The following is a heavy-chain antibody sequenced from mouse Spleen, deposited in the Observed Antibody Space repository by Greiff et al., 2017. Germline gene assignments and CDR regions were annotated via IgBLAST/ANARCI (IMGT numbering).Heavy chain of an antibody. V-gene: IGHV1-39*01. J-gene: IGHJ3*01. Sequence: VHVKQSGPELVKPGASVKISCKASGYSFTDYNMNWVKQSNGKSLEWIGVINPNYGTTSYNQKFKGKATLTVDQSSSTAYMQLNSLTSEDSAVYYCARPYYRYDDGDGFAYWGQGTLVTVSA. D-gene: IGHD2-14*01. CDR2: INPNYGTT. CDR3: ARPYYRYDDGDGFAY. CDR1: GYSFTDYN.